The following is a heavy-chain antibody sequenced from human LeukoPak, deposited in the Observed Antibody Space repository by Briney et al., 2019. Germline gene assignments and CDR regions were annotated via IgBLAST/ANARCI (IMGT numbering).Heavy chain of an antibody. D-gene: IGHD2-15*01. Sequence: GGSLRLSCAASGFTFSSYGINWVRQAPGKGLEWVSSISESSNYTYYADSVKGRFTISRDNAKNSLYLQMNSLRAEDTALYYCAREFCSDGTCYWSFDFWGQGTLVTVSS. CDR1: GFTFSSYG. V-gene: IGHV3-21*01. J-gene: IGHJ4*02. CDR2: ISESSNYT. CDR3: AREFCSDGTCYWSFDF.